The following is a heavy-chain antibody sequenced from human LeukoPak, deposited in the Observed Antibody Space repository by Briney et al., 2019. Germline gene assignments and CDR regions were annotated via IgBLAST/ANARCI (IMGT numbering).Heavy chain of an antibody. CDR2: IYWDDDK. J-gene: IGHJ4*02. V-gene: IGHV2-5*02. D-gene: IGHD1-26*01. CDR3: ANVELLGHFDY. CDR1: GFSLSTSGVG. Sequence: SGPTLVNPTQTLTLTCTFSGFSLSTSGVGVGWIRQPPGKALEWLGLIYWDDDKRYHPSLKSRLTITKDTSKNQVVLTMTNMDPVDTATYYCANVELLGHFDYWGQGTLVTVSS.